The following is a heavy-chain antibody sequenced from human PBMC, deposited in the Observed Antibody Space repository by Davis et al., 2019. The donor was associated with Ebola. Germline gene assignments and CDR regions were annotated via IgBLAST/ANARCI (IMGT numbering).Heavy chain of an antibody. V-gene: IGHV3-23*01. CDR2: ISGSGGST. D-gene: IGHD3-10*01. CDR3: AKDGGTWFGEQWGPLDYYYGMDV. Sequence: PGGSLRLSCAASGFTFSSYAMSWVRQAPGKGLEWVSAISGSGGSTYYADSVKGRFTISRDNSKNTLYLQMNSLRAEDTAVYYCAKDGGTWFGEQWGPLDYYYGMDVWGQGTTVTVSS. J-gene: IGHJ6*02. CDR1: GFTFSSYA.